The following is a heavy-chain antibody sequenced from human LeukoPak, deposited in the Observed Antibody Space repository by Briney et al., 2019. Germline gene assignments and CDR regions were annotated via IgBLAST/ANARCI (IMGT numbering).Heavy chain of an antibody. Sequence: SETLSLTCTVSGGSISSYYWSWIRQPPGKGLEWIGYIYYSGSTNYNPSLKSRVTISVDTSKIQFSLKLSSVTAADTAVYYCARDYGSGSSAVWGKGTTVTVSS. CDR3: ARDYGSGSSAV. CDR2: IYYSGST. D-gene: IGHD3-10*01. J-gene: IGHJ6*04. CDR1: GGSISSYY. V-gene: IGHV4-59*01.